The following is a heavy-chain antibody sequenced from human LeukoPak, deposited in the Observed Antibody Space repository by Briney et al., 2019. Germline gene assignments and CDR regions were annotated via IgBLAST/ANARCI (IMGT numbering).Heavy chain of an antibody. CDR3: ARAHKYYDFWSGYSPGYYYYGMDV. J-gene: IGHJ6*02. CDR2: ISYDGSNK. D-gene: IGHD3-3*01. Sequence: GGSLRLSCAASGFTFSSYGMHWVRQAPGKGLEWVAVISYDGSNKYYADSVKGRFTISRDNSKNTLYLQMNSLRAEDTAVYYCARAHKYYDFWSGYSPGYYYYGMDVWGQGTTVTVSS. CDR1: GFTFSSYG. V-gene: IGHV3-30*03.